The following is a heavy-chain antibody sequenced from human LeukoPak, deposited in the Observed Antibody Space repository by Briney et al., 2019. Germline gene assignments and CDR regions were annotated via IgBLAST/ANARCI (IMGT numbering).Heavy chain of an antibody. CDR2: IRYDESNI. Sequence: GGSPRLSCAASGFTFGDYSMHWIRQAPDKGLDWMAFIRYDESNIYYADSVKGRFTISRDNSKNTLYLQMNSLRAEDTAVYYCARREWHAFDIWGQGTMVTVSS. CDR1: GFTFGDYS. CDR3: ARREWHAFDI. J-gene: IGHJ3*02. D-gene: IGHD3-3*01. V-gene: IGHV3-30*02.